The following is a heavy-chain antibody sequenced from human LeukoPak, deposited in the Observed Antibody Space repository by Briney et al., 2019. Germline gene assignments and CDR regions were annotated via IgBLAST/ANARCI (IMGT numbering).Heavy chain of an antibody. CDR1: GFTFDDYA. Sequence: PGGSLRLSCAASGFTFDDYAMHWVRQAPGKGLEWVSLISGDGGSTYYADSAKGRFTISRDNSKNSLYLQMNSLRTEDTALYYCVKGSSAFDAFDIWGQGTMVTVSS. D-gene: IGHD6-6*01. V-gene: IGHV3-43*02. J-gene: IGHJ3*02. CDR3: VKGSSAFDAFDI. CDR2: ISGDGGST.